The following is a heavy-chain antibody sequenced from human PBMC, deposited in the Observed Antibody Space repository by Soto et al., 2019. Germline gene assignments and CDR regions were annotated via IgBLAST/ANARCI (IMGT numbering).Heavy chain of an antibody. D-gene: IGHD1-26*01. CDR1: GYTFGDYD. Sequence: ASVKVSCKASGYTFGDYDINWVRQATGQGLEWMGWMNPENGNTGYAQKFQGRVTMTRDTAIRTAYLDLSSLRPDDTAVYYCASGLAEGVGATYYGGQGTLVTVSS. CDR2: MNPENGNT. V-gene: IGHV1-8*01. J-gene: IGHJ4*02. CDR3: ASGLAEGVGATYY.